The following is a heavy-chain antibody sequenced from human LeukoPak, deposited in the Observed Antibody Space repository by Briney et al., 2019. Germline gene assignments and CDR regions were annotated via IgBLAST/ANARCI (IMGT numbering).Heavy chain of an antibody. V-gene: IGHV3-13*01. D-gene: IGHD2-21*01. J-gene: IGHJ6*02. CDR2: IGTAGDT. CDR3: ARVGDSTYYYGMDV. CDR1: GFTFSNDD. Sequence: SGGSLRLSCAASGFTFSNDDMHWGRQATGKGMEWVSAIGTAGDTYYPGSVKGRFLISRENAKNSLYLQMNSLRAEDTAVYYCARVGDSTYYYGMDVSGQGTTVTVSS.